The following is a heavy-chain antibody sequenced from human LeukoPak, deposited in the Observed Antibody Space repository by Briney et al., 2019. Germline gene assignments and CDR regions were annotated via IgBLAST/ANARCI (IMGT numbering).Heavy chain of an antibody. Sequence: GRSLRLSCAASGFTFSSYAMHWVRHAPGKGLEWVAVISYDGSNKYYADSVKGRFTISRDNSKNTLYLQMNSLRAEDTAVYYCARAAYHYGMDVWGQGTTVTVSS. V-gene: IGHV3-30-3*01. CDR2: ISYDGSNK. CDR3: ARAAYHYGMDV. CDR1: GFTFSSYA. J-gene: IGHJ6*02.